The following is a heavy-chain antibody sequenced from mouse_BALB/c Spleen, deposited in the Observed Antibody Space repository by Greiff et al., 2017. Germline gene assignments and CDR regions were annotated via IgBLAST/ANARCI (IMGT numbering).Heavy chain of an antibody. V-gene: IGHV14-4*02. J-gene: IGHJ2*01. CDR1: GYTFTSYT. Sequence: EVQLQQSGAELARPGASVKMSCKASGYTFTSYTMHWVKQRPEQGLEWIGWIDPENGDTEYAPKFQGKATMTADTSSNTAYLQLSSLTSEDTAVYYCNAAALFDYWGQGTTLTVSS. CDR3: NAAALFDY. CDR2: IDPENGDT.